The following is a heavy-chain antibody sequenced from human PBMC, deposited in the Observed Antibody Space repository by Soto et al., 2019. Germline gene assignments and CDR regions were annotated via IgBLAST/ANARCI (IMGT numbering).Heavy chain of an antibody. D-gene: IGHD5-12*01. CDR3: ARRGYSGYYYGMDV. V-gene: IGHV3-74*01. J-gene: IGHJ6*02. CDR2: VNSDGDTT. CDR1: GFTSRNYW. Sequence: GGSLRLSCAASGFTSRNYWMHWVRQAPGKGLVWVSRVNSDGDTTYYADSVKGRFTISRDKSITTAYLQWSSLKASDTAMYYCARRGYSGYYYGMDVWGQGTTVTVSS.